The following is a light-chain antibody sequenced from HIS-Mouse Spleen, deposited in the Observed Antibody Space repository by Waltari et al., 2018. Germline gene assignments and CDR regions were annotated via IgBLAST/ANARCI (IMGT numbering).Light chain of an antibody. V-gene: IGLV3-27*01. J-gene: IGLJ3*02. Sequence: SYELTQPSSVSVSPGQTARITCSGDVLAKKYARWFQQKPGQAPVLVIYKESERPSGIPELFSGSSSGTTVTLTISGAQVEDEADYYCYSAADNNLGVFGGGTKLTVL. CDR2: KES. CDR3: YSAADNNLGV. CDR1: VLAKKY.